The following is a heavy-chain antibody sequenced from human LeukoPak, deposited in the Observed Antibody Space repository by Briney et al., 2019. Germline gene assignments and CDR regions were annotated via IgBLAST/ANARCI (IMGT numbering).Heavy chain of an antibody. J-gene: IGHJ4*02. CDR2: ISGSGGST. CDR3: AKGSARRWFWYFDY. V-gene: IGHV3-23*01. Sequence: PGGSLRLSCAASGFTFSSYGMSWVRQAPGEGLEWVSAISGSGGSTDYADSVKGRFTISRDNSKNTLYLQMNSLRAEDTAVYYCAKGSARRWFWYFDYRGQGTLVTVSS. CDR1: GFTFSSYG. D-gene: IGHD4-23*01.